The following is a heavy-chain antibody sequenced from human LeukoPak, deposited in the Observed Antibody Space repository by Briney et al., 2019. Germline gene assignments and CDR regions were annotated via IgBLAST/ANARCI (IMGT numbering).Heavy chain of an antibody. Sequence: GGSLRLSCAASGFTFSSYAMSWVRPALGKGLERVLAISGSGGSTYYADTVKGRFTISRDNSKNTLYLQMNSLRAEDTAVYYCAKAPVVVPAAIDYWGQGTLVTVSS. J-gene: IGHJ4*02. V-gene: IGHV3-23*01. CDR1: GFTFSSYA. CDR3: AKAPVVVPAAIDY. D-gene: IGHD2-2*02. CDR2: ISGSGGST.